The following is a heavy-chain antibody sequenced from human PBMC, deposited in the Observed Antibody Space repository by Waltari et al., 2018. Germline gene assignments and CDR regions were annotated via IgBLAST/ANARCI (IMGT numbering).Heavy chain of an antibody. J-gene: IGHJ6*02. CDR2: SKSDGSAT. CDR3: ARDHPFSSGWWSDGMDV. V-gene: IGHV3-74*01. CDR1: VFTFSRYW. Sequence: EVQLVESGGGLVQPGGSLRLSCAASVFTFSRYWMHWVRQAPGKGLVWVAHSKSDGSATSYAASARGRFIISRDNAKNTLYLQMKSLRADDTAVYFCARDHPFSSGWWSDGMDVWGQGTTVTVSS. D-gene: IGHD6-19*01.